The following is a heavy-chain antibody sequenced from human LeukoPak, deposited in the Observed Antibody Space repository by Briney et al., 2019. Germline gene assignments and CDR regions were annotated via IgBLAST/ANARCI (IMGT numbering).Heavy chain of an antibody. D-gene: IGHD6-13*01. Sequence: PSETLSLTCAASGGSISSRNYYWGWIRQPPGKGLEWIGHIYYSGFTYYNPSLRSRVTISADTSKHQFSLKLSSVTAADTAVYYCASNYTSSWPDYYYMDVWGKGTTVTVSS. CDR1: GGSISSRNYY. CDR2: IYYSGFT. CDR3: ASNYTSSWPDYYYMDV. V-gene: IGHV4-39*01. J-gene: IGHJ6*03.